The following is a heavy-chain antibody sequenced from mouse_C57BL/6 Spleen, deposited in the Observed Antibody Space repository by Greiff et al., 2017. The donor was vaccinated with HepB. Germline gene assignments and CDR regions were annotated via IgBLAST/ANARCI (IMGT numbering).Heavy chain of an antibody. Sequence: EVKLMESGGGLVKPGGSLKLSCAASGFTFSDYGMHWVRQAPEKGLEWVAYISSGSSTIYYADTVKGRFTISRDNAKNTLFLQMTSLRSEDTAMYYSASNWDSYFDVWGTGTTVTVSS. CDR1: GFTFSDYG. D-gene: IGHD4-1*02. CDR3: ASNWDSYFDV. CDR2: ISSGSSTI. V-gene: IGHV5-17*01. J-gene: IGHJ1*03.